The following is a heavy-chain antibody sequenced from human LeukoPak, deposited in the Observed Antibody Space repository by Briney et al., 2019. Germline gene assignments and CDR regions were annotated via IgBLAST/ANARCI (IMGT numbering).Heavy chain of an antibody. CDR3: ARDQYDTWSRRGNFDS. J-gene: IGHJ4*02. CDR2: IKLDGSEK. V-gene: IGHV3-7*03. Sequence: GGSLRLSCVASGFTFGKYWMSWVRQAPGKGLEWVANIKLDGSEKNYVDSVKGRFTISRDNTKNSLYLQMNGLRVEDTAVFYCARDQYDTWSRRGNFDSWGQGTLVIVSS. D-gene: IGHD3-3*01. CDR1: GFTFGKYW.